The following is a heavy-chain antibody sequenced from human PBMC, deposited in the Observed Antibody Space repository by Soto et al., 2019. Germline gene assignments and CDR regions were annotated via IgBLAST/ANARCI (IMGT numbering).Heavy chain of an antibody. Sequence: SETMSLTCAVSGYSISSGYYWGWIRQPPGKGLEWIGSMYHSGSTDYNPSLKSRITISVDTSKNQFSLKLRSATAADTAVYYCVRDYSGSSFDYWGQGTLVTVSS. J-gene: IGHJ4*02. CDR2: MYHSGST. D-gene: IGHD1-26*01. V-gene: IGHV4-38-2*02. CDR3: VRDYSGSSFDY. CDR1: GYSISSGYY.